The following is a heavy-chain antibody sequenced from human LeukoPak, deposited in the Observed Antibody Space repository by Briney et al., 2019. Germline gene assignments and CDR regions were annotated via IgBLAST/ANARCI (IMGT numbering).Heavy chain of an antibody. V-gene: IGHV3-30*01. CDR1: GFTFSSYA. CDR3: AGGGIAAAGVFDY. CDR2: ISYEGSNK. D-gene: IGHD6-13*01. Sequence: GGALRLSCAASGFTFSSYAMQWGRQAPGKGVEWGAVISYEGSNKYYADSVKGRFTISRDNSKNTLYLQMNSLRAEDTAVYYCAGGGIAAAGVFDYWGQGTLVTVSS. J-gene: IGHJ4*02.